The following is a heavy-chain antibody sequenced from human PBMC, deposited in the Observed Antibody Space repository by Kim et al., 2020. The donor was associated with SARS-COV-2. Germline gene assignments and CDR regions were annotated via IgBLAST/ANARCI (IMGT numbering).Heavy chain of an antibody. J-gene: IGHJ6*02. D-gene: IGHD6-13*01. CDR1: GFTFDDYT. CDR3: AKGRGGIAAALDV. Sequence: GESLRLSCAASGFTFDDYTMHWVRQVPGKGLEWVSLVSWDGRLTYYADSVKGRFTISRDSNKNSLYLQMNSLKTEDTALYYCAKGRGGIAAALDVWGQGT. V-gene: IGHV3-43*01. CDR2: VSWDGRLT.